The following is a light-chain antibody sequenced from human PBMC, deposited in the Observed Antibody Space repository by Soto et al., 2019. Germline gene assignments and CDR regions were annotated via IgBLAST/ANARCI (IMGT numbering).Light chain of an antibody. CDR3: QSYDSRLSCSV. CDR1: GPEI. CDR2: GNS. V-gene: IGLV1-40*01. J-gene: IGLJ1*01. Sequence: QSALTQPPSVSGAPGQRVTISCTGSGPEIVNWYQQLPGRAPKLLIYGNSNRPSGVSDRVSASKSGTSASLTITGLQAEDEADYYCQSYDSRLSCSVFGTGTKVTVL.